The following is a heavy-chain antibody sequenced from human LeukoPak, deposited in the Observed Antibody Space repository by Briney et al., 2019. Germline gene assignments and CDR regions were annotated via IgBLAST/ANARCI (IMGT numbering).Heavy chain of an antibody. J-gene: IGHJ3*02. CDR1: VGSISSYY. CDR2: IYTSGST. D-gene: IGHD2-21*02. V-gene: IGHV4-4*07. CDR3: ARDWGVTVAAFDT. Sequence: SETLSLTCTVSVGSISSYYWSWIRQPARKGLEWIWRIYTSGSTNYNPSLKSRVTMSVDTSKNQFSLRLSSVTAADTAVYYCARDWGVTVAAFDTWGQGTMVTVSS.